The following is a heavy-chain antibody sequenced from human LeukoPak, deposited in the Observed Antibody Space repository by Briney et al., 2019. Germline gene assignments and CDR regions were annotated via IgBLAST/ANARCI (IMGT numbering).Heavy chain of an antibody. Sequence: PGGSPRLSCAASGFIVSSNYMSWVRQAPGKGLEWVSVIYSGGSTYYADSVKGRFTISRDNSKNTLYLQMHSLRAEDTAVYYCARDLYGGNSDYWGQGTPVSVSS. D-gene: IGHD4-23*01. J-gene: IGHJ4*02. CDR3: ARDLYGGNSDY. CDR1: GFIVSSNY. V-gene: IGHV3-53*01. CDR2: IYSGGST.